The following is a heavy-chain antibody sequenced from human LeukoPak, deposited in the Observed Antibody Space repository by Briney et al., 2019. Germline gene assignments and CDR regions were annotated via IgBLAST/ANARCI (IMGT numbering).Heavy chain of an antibody. J-gene: IGHJ6*02. D-gene: IGHD3-22*01. Sequence: SETLSLTCTVSGGSISSYYWSWIRQPPGKGLEWIGYIYYSGSTNYNPSLKSRVTISVDTSKNQFSLKLSSVTAADTAVYYCARQYYYDSSGYSPYYYGMDVWGQGTTVTVSS. CDR1: GGSISSYY. CDR3: ARQYYYDSSGYSPYYYGMDV. CDR2: IYYSGST. V-gene: IGHV4-59*08.